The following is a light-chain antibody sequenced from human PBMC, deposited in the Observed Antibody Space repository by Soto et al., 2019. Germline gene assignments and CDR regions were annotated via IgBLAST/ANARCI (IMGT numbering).Light chain of an antibody. CDR2: GNS. V-gene: IGLV1-40*01. CDR1: SSNIGAGYD. J-gene: IGLJ1*01. CDR3: QSYDSSLFYV. Sequence: QSVLTQPPSVSGAPGQRVTISCTGSSSNIGAGYDVHWYQQLPGTAPKLLIYGNSNRPSGVPDRSSGSKSGTSASLAITGLQAEDEADYYCQSYDSSLFYVFGTGTKVTVL.